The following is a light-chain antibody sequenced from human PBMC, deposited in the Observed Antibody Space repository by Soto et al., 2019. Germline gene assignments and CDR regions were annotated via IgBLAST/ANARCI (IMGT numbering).Light chain of an antibody. V-gene: IGLV2-14*01. CDR3: SSYTSSSTYWV. CDR1: SSDVGGYNY. J-gene: IGLJ3*02. CDR2: DVS. Sequence: ALTQPASVSGSPGQSITISCTGTSSDVGGYNYVSWYQQHPGKAPKLMIYDVSNRPSGVSNRFSGSKSGNTASLTISGLQAEDEADYYCSSYTSSSTYWVFGGGTKLTVL.